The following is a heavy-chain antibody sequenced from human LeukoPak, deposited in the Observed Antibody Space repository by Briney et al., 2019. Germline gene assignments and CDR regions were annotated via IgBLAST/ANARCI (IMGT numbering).Heavy chain of an antibody. V-gene: IGHV1-18*01. D-gene: IGHD3-3*01. Sequence: ASVKVSCKASGYTFTSYGISWVRQAPGQGLEWMGWISAYNGNTNYAQKLQGRVTMTTDTSTSTAYMELRSLRSDDTAVYYCARDPYDFWSGRGDFDYWGQGTLVTVSS. CDR2: ISAYNGNT. J-gene: IGHJ4*02. CDR3: ARDPYDFWSGRGDFDY. CDR1: GYTFTSYG.